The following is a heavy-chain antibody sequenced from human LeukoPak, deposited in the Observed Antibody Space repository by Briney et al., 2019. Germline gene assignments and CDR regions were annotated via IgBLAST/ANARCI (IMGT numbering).Heavy chain of an antibody. Sequence: PSETLSLTCIVSGDYISSYYWSWIRQPPGKGLEWIGEINHSGSTNYNPSLKSRVTISVDTSKNQFSLKLSSVTAADTAVYYCARIEGNYDFWSGYYGQDYWGQGTLVTVSS. J-gene: IGHJ4*02. D-gene: IGHD3-3*01. V-gene: IGHV4-34*01. CDR3: ARIEGNYDFWSGYYGQDY. CDR2: INHSGST. CDR1: GDYISSYY.